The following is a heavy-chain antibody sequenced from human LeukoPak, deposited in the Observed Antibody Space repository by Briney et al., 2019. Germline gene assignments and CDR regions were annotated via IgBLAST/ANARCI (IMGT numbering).Heavy chain of an antibody. V-gene: IGHV4-34*01. J-gene: IGHJ4*02. Sequence: SETLSLTCAVYGVSFSGYYWSWIRQPPGKGLEWIGEINHSGSTNYNPPLKSRVTISVDTSKNQFSLKLSSVTAADTAVYYCARGRNYYDSSGYYYAFDYWGQGTLVTVSS. CDR1: GVSFSGYY. CDR2: INHSGST. D-gene: IGHD3-22*01. CDR3: ARGRNYYDSSGYYYAFDY.